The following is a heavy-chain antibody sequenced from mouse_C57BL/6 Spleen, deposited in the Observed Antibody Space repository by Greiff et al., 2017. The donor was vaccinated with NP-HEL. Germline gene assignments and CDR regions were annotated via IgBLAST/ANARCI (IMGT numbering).Heavy chain of an antibody. CDR1: EYEFPSHD. CDR3: ARQMTGTGAMDY. J-gene: IGHJ4*01. D-gene: IGHD4-1*01. Sequence: EVQRVESGGGLVQPGESLKLSCESNEYEFPSHDMSWVRKTPEKRLELVAAINSDGGSTYYPDTMERRFIISRDNTKKTLYLQMSSLRSEDTALYYGARQMTGTGAMDYWGQGTSVTVSS. CDR2: INSDGGST. V-gene: IGHV5-2*01.